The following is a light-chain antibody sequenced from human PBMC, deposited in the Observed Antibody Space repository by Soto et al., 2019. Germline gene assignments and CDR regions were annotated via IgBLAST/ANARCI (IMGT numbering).Light chain of an antibody. CDR1: QGINSY. J-gene: IGKJ5*01. V-gene: IGKV1-9*01. CDR2: DAS. Sequence: DIQLTQSPSFLSASVVDRVTITCLASQGINSYLAWYQQKPGKAPKVLMYDASTLQRGVPSRFSGSGSGTEFTLAISSLQPEDFATYYCQQFNDYPITFGQGTRLEIK. CDR3: QQFNDYPIT.